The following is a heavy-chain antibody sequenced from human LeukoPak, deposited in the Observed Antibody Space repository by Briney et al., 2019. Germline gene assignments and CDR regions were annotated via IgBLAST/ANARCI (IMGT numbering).Heavy chain of an antibody. CDR2: IYPGDSDT. J-gene: IGHJ4*02. V-gene: IGHV5-51*01. CDR1: GYSFSIYW. CDR3: GRGADYYDTSGQVDY. Sequence: GESLKISCKASGYSFSIYWIGWVRQMPGKGLEWMGIIYPGDSDTRYSPSFQGQVTFSADKSTTTAYLQWSSLKASDTAMYYCGRGADYYDTSGQVDYWGQGTLVTVVS. D-gene: IGHD3-22*01.